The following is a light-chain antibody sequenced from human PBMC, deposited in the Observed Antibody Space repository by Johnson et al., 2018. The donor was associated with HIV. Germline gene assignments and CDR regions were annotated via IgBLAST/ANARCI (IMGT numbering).Light chain of an antibody. J-gene: IGLJ1*01. V-gene: IGLV1-51*02. CDR3: GTWDNSLNVYV. CDR2: END. Sequence: QSVLTQPPSVSAATGQKVTISCSGSSSNIGNNYVSWYQQLPGTAPKLLIYENDKRPSGIPDRFSGSKSGTSATLGITGLQTGDEADYFCGTWDNSLNVYVFGTATKVTVL. CDR1: SSNIGNNY.